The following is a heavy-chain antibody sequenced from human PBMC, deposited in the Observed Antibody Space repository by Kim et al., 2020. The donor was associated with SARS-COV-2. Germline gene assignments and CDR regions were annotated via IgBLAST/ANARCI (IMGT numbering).Heavy chain of an antibody. CDR3: ASDSPGVATTVFDY. Sequence: AQKFHGRVPITADESTSTAYMELSSLRSEDTAVYYCASDSPGVATTVFDYWGQGTLVTVSS. V-gene: IGHV1-69*01. D-gene: IGHD5-12*01. J-gene: IGHJ4*02.